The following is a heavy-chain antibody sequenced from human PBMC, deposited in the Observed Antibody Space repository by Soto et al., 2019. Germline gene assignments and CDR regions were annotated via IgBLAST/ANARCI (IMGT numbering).Heavy chain of an antibody. J-gene: IGHJ4*02. CDR2: VGSHDGGT. CDR3: AKFGYGDYERRFDY. CDR1: GFTFTSYA. Sequence: EVQLLESGGGLVQHGGSLRLSCAVSGFTFTSYAMTCGRQAPGKGLEWVSSVGSHDGGTFYADPVKGRFTVSRDVSKNTLYMQMNSLRTEATAVYYCAKFGYGDYERRFDYWGQGILVTVS. V-gene: IGHV3-23*01. D-gene: IGHD4-17*01.